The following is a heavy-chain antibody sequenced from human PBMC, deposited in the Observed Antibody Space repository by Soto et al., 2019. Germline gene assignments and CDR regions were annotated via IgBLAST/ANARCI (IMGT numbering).Heavy chain of an antibody. Sequence: QVHLVQSGAELKKPGASVKVSCKASGYSFTSYGISWVRQAPGQGLEWMGGISTHNGNTNHAQKFQGRVTMTADTSTSTAYMELRSLRSDDTAVYYCATLVGAAVWGQGTLVTVSS. J-gene: IGHJ4*02. D-gene: IGHD2-15*01. CDR3: ATLVGAAV. CDR1: GYSFTSYG. V-gene: IGHV1-18*01. CDR2: ISTHNGNT.